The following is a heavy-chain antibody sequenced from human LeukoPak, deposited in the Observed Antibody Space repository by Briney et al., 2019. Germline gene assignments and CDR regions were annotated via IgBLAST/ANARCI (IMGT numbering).Heavy chain of an antibody. D-gene: IGHD6-6*01. CDR3: ANLPERIAARYYYMDV. CDR1: GFTLSSHA. Sequence: GGSLRLSCAASGFTLSSHAIHWVRQAPGKGLEWVAVISYDGSNKYYADSVKGRFTISRDNSKNTLYLQMNSLRAEDTAVYYCANLPERIAARYYYMDVWGKGTTVTVSS. V-gene: IGHV3-30*04. J-gene: IGHJ6*03. CDR2: ISYDGSNK.